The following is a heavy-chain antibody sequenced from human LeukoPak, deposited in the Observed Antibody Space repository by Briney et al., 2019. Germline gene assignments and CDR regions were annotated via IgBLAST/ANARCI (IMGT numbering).Heavy chain of an antibody. D-gene: IGHD2-2*01. Sequence: ASVKVSCKASGYTFTTYSLAWVRQAPGQSLEWMGWISVNNGGTNYAQSFQDRVTLTRDTSTNTAYLELRSLRSDDTAIIYCATATQPKGYFLHWGQGTLVTVSS. CDR2: ISVNNGGT. CDR1: GYTFTTYS. V-gene: IGHV1-18*01. CDR3: ATATQPKGYFLH. J-gene: IGHJ1*01.